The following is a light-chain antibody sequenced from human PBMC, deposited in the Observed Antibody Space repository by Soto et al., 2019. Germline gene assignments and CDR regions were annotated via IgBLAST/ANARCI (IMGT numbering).Light chain of an antibody. CDR3: QQYNNWPPIT. V-gene: IGKV3-20*01. CDR1: QSVSSSY. J-gene: IGKJ5*01. CDR2: GAS. Sequence: EIVLTQSPGTLSFSPGERSTLACRSSQSVSSSYLAWYQQKPGQAPRLLIYGASSRATGIPDRFSGSGSGTDFTLTISRLEPEDFAVYYCQQYNNWPPITFGQGTRLEIK.